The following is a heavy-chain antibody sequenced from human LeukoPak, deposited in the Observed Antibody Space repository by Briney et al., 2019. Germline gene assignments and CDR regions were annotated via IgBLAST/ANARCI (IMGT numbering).Heavy chain of an antibody. D-gene: IGHD1-26*01. CDR1: GFTFSSYS. Sequence: GGSLRLSCAASGFTFSSYSMNWVRQAPGKGLEWVSSISSSSSYIYYADSVKGRFTISRDNAKNSLYLQMNSLRAEDTAVYYCARDFVVEQWELFRVSGPVDAFDIWGQGTMVTVSS. CDR3: ARDFVVEQWELFRVSGPVDAFDI. V-gene: IGHV3-21*01. CDR2: ISSSSSYI. J-gene: IGHJ3*02.